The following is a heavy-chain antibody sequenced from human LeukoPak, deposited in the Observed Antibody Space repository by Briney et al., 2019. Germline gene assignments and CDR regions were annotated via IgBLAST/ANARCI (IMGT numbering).Heavy chain of an antibody. Sequence: GGPLRLPCEASGFPVSDNYMSGFPRAPGKGLEWVSVMYSRGDTYYADSVKGRFTFSRDISKNTLYLQMNGLRTEDTAMYYCARDAPQVPAAGVLASWGQGTLVTVSS. CDR1: GFPVSDNY. CDR3: ARDAPQVPAAGVLAS. CDR2: MYSRGDT. D-gene: IGHD6-13*01. V-gene: IGHV3-53*01. J-gene: IGHJ5*02.